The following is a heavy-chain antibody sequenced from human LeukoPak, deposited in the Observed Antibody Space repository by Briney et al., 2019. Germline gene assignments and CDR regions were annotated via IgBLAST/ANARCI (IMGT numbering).Heavy chain of an antibody. V-gene: IGHV3-49*04. Sequence: GGSLRLSCTASGFTFGDYAMSWVRQAPGKGLEWVGFIRSKAYGGTTEYAASVKGRFTISRDDSKSIAYPQMNSLKTEDTAVYYCTRVDTVTSFDYWGQGTLVTVSS. D-gene: IGHD4-17*01. CDR3: TRVDTVTSFDY. CDR2: IRSKAYGGTT. CDR1: GFTFGDYA. J-gene: IGHJ4*02.